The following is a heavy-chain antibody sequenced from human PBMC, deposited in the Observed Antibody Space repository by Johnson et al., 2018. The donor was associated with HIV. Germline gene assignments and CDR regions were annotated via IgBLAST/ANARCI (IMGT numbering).Heavy chain of an antibody. J-gene: IGHJ3*02. CDR3: ARDKANWGPSRDVGAFDI. CDR2: MSYNASNK. V-gene: IGHV3-30*03. CDR1: GFTFSSYG. Sequence: QVQLVESGGGVVQPGGSLRLSCAASGFTFSSYGMHWVRQAPGKGLEWVAIMSYNASNKYYADSVKGRFTISRDNSKNTLYLQMNSLRAEDTAVYYCARDKANWGPSRDVGAFDIWGQGTMVTVSS. D-gene: IGHD7-27*01.